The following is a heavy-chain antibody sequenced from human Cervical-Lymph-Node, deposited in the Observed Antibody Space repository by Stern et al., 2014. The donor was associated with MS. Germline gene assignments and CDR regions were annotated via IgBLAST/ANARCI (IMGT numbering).Heavy chain of an antibody. V-gene: IGHV3-30*03. D-gene: IGHD6-19*01. CDR2: ISFDGAKT. CDR3: ARGSDWYPLDY. J-gene: IGHJ4*02. Sequence: VQLVESGGGVVQPGRSLRLSCSPSGFAFSTYGMHWVRQAPGKGLEWVALISFDGAKTYYGDSVKGRFTISRDNPKNTLYLQMKSLRGEDTAVYYCARGSDWYPLDYWGQGTLVTVSS. CDR1: GFAFSTYG.